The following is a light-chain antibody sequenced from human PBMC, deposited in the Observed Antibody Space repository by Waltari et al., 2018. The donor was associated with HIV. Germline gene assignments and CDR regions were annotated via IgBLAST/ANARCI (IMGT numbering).Light chain of an antibody. Sequence: ATLSCRASQSVSNNFAWYQQRPGQAPRLLIYDASNRATGIPARFSGSGSGTDFTLTISSLEPEDFVVYYCQQRSNWPRFTFGQGTRLEI. CDR3: QQRSNWPRFT. J-gene: IGKJ2*01. CDR2: DAS. V-gene: IGKV3-11*01. CDR1: QSVSNN.